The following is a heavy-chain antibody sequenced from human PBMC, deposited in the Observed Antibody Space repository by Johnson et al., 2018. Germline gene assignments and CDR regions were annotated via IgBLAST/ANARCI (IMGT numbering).Heavy chain of an antibody. CDR1: GFTVSSNY. D-gene: IGHD3-22*01. Sequence: VQLVQSGGGLVQPGGSLRLSCAASGFTVSSNYMSWVRQAPGKGLEWVSVIYSGGSTYYADSVKGRFTITRDNSKNTRYLQMNSLRAEDTAVYYCASDRIVVVSDAFDIWGQGTMVTVSS. J-gene: IGHJ3*02. CDR3: ASDRIVVVSDAFDI. V-gene: IGHV3-66*02. CDR2: IYSGGST.